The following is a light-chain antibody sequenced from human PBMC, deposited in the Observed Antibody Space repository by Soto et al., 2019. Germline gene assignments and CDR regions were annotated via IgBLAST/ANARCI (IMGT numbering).Light chain of an antibody. V-gene: IGKV4-1*01. CDR3: HQYYTTFGS. J-gene: IGKJ3*01. CDR2: WAS. CDR1: RNILYSPTNRDY. Sequence: DIVMTQSPDSLAVSLGERATINCKSSRNILYSPTNRDYLAWYQQKPGQPPKLLIYWASTRESGVPDRFSGSRSGTDFTLPISSLQAEDVEVYYCHQYYTTFGSVGPGTKVDMK.